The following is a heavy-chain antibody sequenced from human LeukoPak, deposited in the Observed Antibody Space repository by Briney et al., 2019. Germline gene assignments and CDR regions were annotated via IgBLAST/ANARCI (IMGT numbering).Heavy chain of an antibody. V-gene: IGHV3-48*01. CDR3: ARDLGDY. Sequence: GGSLRLSCAASGFTFSSYNMNWVRQAPGKGLEWVSYITSSSSTIYYADSVKGRFTISRDNAKNSLYLQMNSLRAEDTAFYYCARDLGDYWGQGTLVTVSP. J-gene: IGHJ4*02. CDR1: GFTFSSYN. CDR2: ITSSSSTI. D-gene: IGHD3-16*01.